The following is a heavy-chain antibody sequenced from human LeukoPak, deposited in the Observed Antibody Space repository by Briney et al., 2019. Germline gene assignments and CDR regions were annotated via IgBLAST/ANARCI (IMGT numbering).Heavy chain of an antibody. J-gene: IGHJ5*02. Sequence: SSETLSLTCTVSGGSISSGDYYWGWIRQPPGKGLEWIGHIHYTGNTFYNPSLKSRVTISVDTSKDQFSLRLSSVTAADTAVYYCARRSGSYSSRWFDPWGQGTLVTVSS. D-gene: IGHD1-26*01. CDR2: IHYTGNT. CDR1: GGSISSGDYY. V-gene: IGHV4-39*01. CDR3: ARRSGSYSSRWFDP.